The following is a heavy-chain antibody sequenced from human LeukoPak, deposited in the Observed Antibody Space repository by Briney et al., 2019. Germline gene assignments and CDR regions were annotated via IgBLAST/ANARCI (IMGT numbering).Heavy chain of an antibody. V-gene: IGHV4-30-2*01. J-gene: IGHJ5*02. CDR1: GGSISSGGYS. D-gene: IGHD2-2*01. Sequence: SETLSLTCAVSGGSISSGGYSWSWIRQPPGKGLEWIGYIYHSGSTYYNPSLKSRVTISVDRSKNQFSLKLSSVTAADTAVYYCARVVYCSSTSCYEGHWFDPWGQGTLVTVSS. CDR3: ARVVYCSSTSCYEGHWFDP. CDR2: IYHSGST.